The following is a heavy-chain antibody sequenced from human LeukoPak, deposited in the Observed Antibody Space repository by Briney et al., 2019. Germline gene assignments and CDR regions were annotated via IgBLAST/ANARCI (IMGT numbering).Heavy chain of an antibody. V-gene: IGHV3-9*01. Sequence: GRSLRLSCAASGFTFDDYAMHWVRQAPGKGLEWVSGISWNSGSIGYADSVKGRFTISRDNAKNSLYLQMNSLRAEDTALYYCAKDMGGYDILTGPEFDYWGQGTLVTVSS. CDR3: AKDMGGYDILTGPEFDY. CDR1: GFTFDDYA. D-gene: IGHD3-9*01. CDR2: ISWNSGSI. J-gene: IGHJ4*02.